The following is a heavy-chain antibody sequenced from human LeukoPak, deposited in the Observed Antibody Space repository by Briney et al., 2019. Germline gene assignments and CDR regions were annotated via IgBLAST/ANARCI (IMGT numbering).Heavy chain of an antibody. CDR2: ISDSGGST. J-gene: IGHJ3*02. D-gene: IGHD3-22*01. V-gene: IGHV3-23*01. CDR3: ARGLGAFDI. CDR1: GFTFSSYG. Sequence: GGTLRLSCAAFGFTFSSYGMSWVRQAPGKGLEWVSAISDSGGSTYYADSVKGRFTISRDNAKNSLYLQMNSLRAEDTAVYYCARGLGAFDIWGQGTMVTVSS.